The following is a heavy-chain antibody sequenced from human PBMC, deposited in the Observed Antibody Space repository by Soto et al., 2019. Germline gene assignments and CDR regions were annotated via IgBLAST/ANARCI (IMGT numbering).Heavy chain of an antibody. Sequence: PGGSLRLSCTASGFTFGDYAMSWFRQAPGKGLEWVGFIRSKAYGGTTEYAASVKGRFTISRDDSKSIAYLQMNSLKTEDTAVYYCTRHKYYYDSSGYLAPDAFDIWGQGTMVTVSS. D-gene: IGHD3-22*01. V-gene: IGHV3-49*03. CDR2: IRSKAYGGTT. J-gene: IGHJ3*02. CDR3: TRHKYYYDSSGYLAPDAFDI. CDR1: GFTFGDYA.